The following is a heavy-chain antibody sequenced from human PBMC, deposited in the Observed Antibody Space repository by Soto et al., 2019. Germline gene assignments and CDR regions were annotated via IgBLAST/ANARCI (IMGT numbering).Heavy chain of an antibody. V-gene: IGHV1-18*01. Sequence: ASVKVSCNASGYTFASYGISLVRQAPGQGLEWMGWISVYDNYTNYAQRLQGRVTMTTDTSTSTAYMELRSLTSDDTAIYYCARDPLGHCTGGSCYYAHWGQGTLVTVSS. CDR3: ARDPLGHCTGGSCYYAH. D-gene: IGHD2-15*01. CDR1: GYTFASYG. J-gene: IGHJ4*02. CDR2: ISVYDNYT.